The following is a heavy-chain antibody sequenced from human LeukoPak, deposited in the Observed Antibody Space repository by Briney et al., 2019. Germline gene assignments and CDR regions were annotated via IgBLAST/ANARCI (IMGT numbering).Heavy chain of an antibody. J-gene: IGHJ6*02. CDR3: ARDLTVVRGVSYYYYGMDV. D-gene: IGHD3-10*01. CDR1: GGSISSYY. V-gene: IGHV4-59*01. Sequence: SETLSLTCTVSGGSISSYYWSWIRQPPGKGLEWIGYIFYSGSTNYNPSLKSRVTISVDTSKNQFSLKLSSVTAADTAVYYCARDLTVVRGVSYYYYGMDVWGQGTTVTVSS. CDR2: IFYSGST.